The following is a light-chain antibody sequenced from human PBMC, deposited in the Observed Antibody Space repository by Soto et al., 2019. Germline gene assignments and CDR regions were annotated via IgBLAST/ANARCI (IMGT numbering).Light chain of an antibody. J-gene: IGLJ2*01. CDR3: YPAGPGV. CDR2: KDS. Sequence: SYELTQPSSVSVSPGQTARITCSGDVLAKKYARWFQQKPGQAPVLVIYKDSERPSGIPERFSGSSSGTTVTLTISGAQVEDEADYYCYPAGPGVFGGGTKVTVL. V-gene: IGLV3-27*01. CDR1: VLAKKY.